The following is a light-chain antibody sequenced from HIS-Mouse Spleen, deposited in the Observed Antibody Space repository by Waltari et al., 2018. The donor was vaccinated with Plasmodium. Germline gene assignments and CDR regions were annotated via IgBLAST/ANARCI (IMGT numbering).Light chain of an antibody. Sequence: EIVMTQSPATLSVPPGERATLSCRASQSVSSNLAWYQQKPGQAPRLLIYGASTRATGIPARFSGSGSGTEFTLTISSLQSEDFAVYYCQQYNNWSFTFGPGTKVDI. V-gene: IGKV3-15*01. CDR3: QQYNNWSFT. CDR2: GAS. CDR1: QSVSSN. J-gene: IGKJ3*01.